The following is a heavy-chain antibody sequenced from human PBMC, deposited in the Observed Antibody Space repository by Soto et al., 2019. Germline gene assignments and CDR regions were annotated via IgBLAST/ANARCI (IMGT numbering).Heavy chain of an antibody. CDR3: ARGGYYYDSSAYYRPFDY. V-gene: IGHV1-8*01. J-gene: IGHJ4*02. CDR2: MNPNSGNT. Sequence: VQLVESGGGLVQPGGSLRLSCAASGFTFTSYDINWVRQATGQGLEWMGWMNPNSGNTGYAQKFQGRVTMTRSTSISTAYMELSSLRSEDTAVYYCARGGYYYDSSAYYRPFDYWGQGTLVTVSS. D-gene: IGHD3-22*01. CDR1: GFTFTSYD.